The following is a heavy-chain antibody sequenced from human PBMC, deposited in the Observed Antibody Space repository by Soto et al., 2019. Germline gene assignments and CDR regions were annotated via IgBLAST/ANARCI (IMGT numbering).Heavy chain of an antibody. CDR3: AAYSHKGY. V-gene: IGHV3-66*01. CDR2: IDSGGST. CDR1: GFTVSNNY. D-gene: IGHD3-16*01. Sequence: EEQLVESGGDLVQPGGSLRLSCAASGFTVSNNYMSWVRQAPGKGLEWVSLIDSGGSTYYADSVKGSFTISRDSSKNTLYLQMNSLRAEDTAMYYCAAYSHKGYWGQGTLVTVSS. J-gene: IGHJ4*02.